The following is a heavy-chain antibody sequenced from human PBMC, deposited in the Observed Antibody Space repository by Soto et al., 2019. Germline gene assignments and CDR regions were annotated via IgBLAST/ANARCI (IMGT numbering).Heavy chain of an antibody. Sequence: GGSLRLSCAASGFTFSSYAMHWARQAPGKGLEWVAVISYDGSNKYYADSVKGRFTISRDNSKNTLYLQMNSLRAEDTAVYYCARGEDWFDPWGQGTLVTVSS. CDR3: ARGEDWFDP. CDR2: ISYDGSNK. CDR1: GFTFSSYA. V-gene: IGHV3-30-3*01. J-gene: IGHJ5*02.